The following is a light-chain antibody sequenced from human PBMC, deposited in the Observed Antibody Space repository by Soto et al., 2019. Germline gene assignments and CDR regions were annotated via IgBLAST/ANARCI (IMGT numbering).Light chain of an antibody. V-gene: IGKV3-15*01. CDR1: QSVGSN. J-gene: IGKJ5*01. CDR2: AAS. Sequence: EIVLTQSPATLSFSPREGATLSCRASQSVGSNLAWYQHKHGQAPRLLMYAASARATGIPARFSGSGSGTEFTLTISSLQSEDFAVYYCQQYDNWPPITFGQGTRLEI. CDR3: QQYDNWPPIT.